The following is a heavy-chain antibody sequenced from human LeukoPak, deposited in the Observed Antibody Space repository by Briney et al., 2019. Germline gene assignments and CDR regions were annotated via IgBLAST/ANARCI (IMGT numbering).Heavy chain of an antibody. CDR3: AKAYEGPPKRNPFDY. J-gene: IGHJ4*02. CDR1: GFTFSSYA. CDR2: ISGSGGST. D-gene: IGHD5-12*01. V-gene: IGHV3-23*01. Sequence: GGSLRLSCAASGFTFSSYAMSWVRQAPGKGLEWVSAISGSGGSTYYADSVKGRFTISRDNSKNTLYLQMNSLRAEDTAVYYCAKAYEGPPKRNPFDYWGQGTLVTVSS.